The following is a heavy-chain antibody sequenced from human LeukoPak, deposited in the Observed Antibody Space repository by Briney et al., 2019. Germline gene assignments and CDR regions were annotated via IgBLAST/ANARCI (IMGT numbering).Heavy chain of an antibody. CDR1: GFTLSSYW. CDR3: ARGLYVGR. D-gene: IGHD3-16*01. Sequence: GGSLRLSCAASGFTLSSYWMSWVRQAPGKGLEWVANIKQDGSEKYYVDSVKGRFTISRDNAKNSLYLQMNSLRAEDTAVYYCARGLYVGRWGQGTLVTVSS. CDR2: IKQDGSEK. J-gene: IGHJ4*02. V-gene: IGHV3-7*01.